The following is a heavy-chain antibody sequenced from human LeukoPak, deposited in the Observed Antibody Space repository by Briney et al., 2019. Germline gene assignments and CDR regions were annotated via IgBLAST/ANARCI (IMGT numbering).Heavy chain of an antibody. CDR1: GDSISSYY. CDR2: IYYSGST. CDR3: AIVHSNGRGQFDY. D-gene: IGHD5-18*01. J-gene: IGHJ4*02. Sequence: SETLSLTCTVSGDSISSYYWNWIRQPPGKGLEWIGSIYYSGSTNYNPSLKSRVTISVDTSKNQFSLKLSSVPAADTAVYYCAIVHSNGRGQFDYWGQGTLVTVSS. V-gene: IGHV4-59*01.